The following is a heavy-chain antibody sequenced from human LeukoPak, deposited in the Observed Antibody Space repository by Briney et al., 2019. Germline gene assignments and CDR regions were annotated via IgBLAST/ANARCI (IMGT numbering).Heavy chain of an antibody. D-gene: IGHD3-16*01. Sequence: ASVKVSCKASGYTFTGYYIHWVRQAPGQGLEWMGWINPNSGGTKYAQKLQGRVTMTRDTSISTAYMDLSRLRSDDTAVYFCARDGPLGGAFDIWGQGTMATVSS. CDR1: GYTFTGYY. V-gene: IGHV1-2*02. J-gene: IGHJ3*02. CDR2: INPNSGGT. CDR3: ARDGPLGGAFDI.